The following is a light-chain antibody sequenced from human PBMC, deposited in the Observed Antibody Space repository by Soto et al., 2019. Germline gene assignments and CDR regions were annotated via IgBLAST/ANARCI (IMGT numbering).Light chain of an antibody. J-gene: IGKJ1*01. CDR1: QSVRDN. V-gene: IGKV3-15*01. Sequence: EVVLTQSPGTLSLSPGERATLSCRASQSVRDNLAWYQQTPGQAPRLVIYDASNRATGIPGRFSGSGSGTEFTLTISSLQSEDFGIYCCQQYVKWPTFSQGTKVDIK. CDR2: DAS. CDR3: QQYVKWPT.